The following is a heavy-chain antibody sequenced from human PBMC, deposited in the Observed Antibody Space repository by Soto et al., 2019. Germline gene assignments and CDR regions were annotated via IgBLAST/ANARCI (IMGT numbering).Heavy chain of an antibody. CDR3: ARGRGYSYAEDALQN. V-gene: IGHV1-18*04. Sequence: QVQLVQSGGEMKKPGASMRVSCKTSGYTFTYNGITWVRQAPGQGLEWMGWISAHNGNTKSAEKFQGRFTMTTYTSTSTAHMELTSLTSDDTAVYYCARGRGYSYAEDALQNWGQGTMVIVSS. D-gene: IGHD5-18*01. CDR2: ISAHNGNT. J-gene: IGHJ3*02. CDR1: GYTFTYNG.